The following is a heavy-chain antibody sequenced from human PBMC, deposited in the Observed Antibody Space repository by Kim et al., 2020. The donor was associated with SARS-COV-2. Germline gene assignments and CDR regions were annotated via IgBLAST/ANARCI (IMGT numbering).Heavy chain of an antibody. J-gene: IGHJ5*02. CDR3: AKAGRSRAYGSGSYRFDP. Sequence: GGSLRLSCAASGFTFSSYAMSWVRQAPGKGLEWVSAISGSGGSTYYADSVKGRFTISRDNSKNTLYLQMNSLRAEDTAVYYCAKAGRSRAYGSGSYRFDPWGQGTLVTVSS. CDR2: ISGSGGST. V-gene: IGHV3-23*01. D-gene: IGHD3-10*01. CDR1: GFTFSSYA.